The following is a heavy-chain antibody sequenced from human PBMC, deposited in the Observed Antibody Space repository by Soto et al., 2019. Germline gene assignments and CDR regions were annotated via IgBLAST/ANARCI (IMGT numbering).Heavy chain of an antibody. D-gene: IGHD6-19*01. Sequence: EVQLVESGGGLVQPGRSLRLSCAASGFTFDDYAMHWVRQAPGKGLEWVSGISWNSGSIGYADSVKGRFTISRDNAKNSLYLQMNSLRAEDTALYYCAKDKYSSGWYLDYWGQGTLVNVSS. J-gene: IGHJ4*02. CDR2: ISWNSGSI. CDR1: GFTFDDYA. V-gene: IGHV3-9*01. CDR3: AKDKYSSGWYLDY.